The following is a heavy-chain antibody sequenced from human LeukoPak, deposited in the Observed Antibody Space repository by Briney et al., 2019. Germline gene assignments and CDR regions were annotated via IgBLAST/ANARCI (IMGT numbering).Heavy chain of an antibody. D-gene: IGHD6-6*01. CDR3: ARKKFIAAGGFDP. CDR2: IYYSGST. Sequence: SETLSLTCTVSGGAISNYYWSWIRQPPGKGLEWIGYIYYSGSTNYNPSLKSRVTISVNTSKNQFSLKLSSVTAADTAVYYCARKKFIAAGGFDPWGQGTLVTVSS. V-gene: IGHV4-59*01. CDR1: GGAISNYY. J-gene: IGHJ5*02.